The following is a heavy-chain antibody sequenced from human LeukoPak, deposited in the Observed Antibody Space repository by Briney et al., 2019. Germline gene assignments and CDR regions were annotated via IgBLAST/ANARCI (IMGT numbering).Heavy chain of an antibody. J-gene: IGHJ4*02. CDR1: GYTFTSYD. CDR3: ARGLARTSMVTRGGVRFDY. V-gene: IGHV1-8*01. Sequence: GASVKVSCKASGYTFTSYDINWVRQATGQGLEWMGWMNPNSGNTGYAQKFQGRVTMTRNTSISTAYMELSSLRSEDTAVYYCARGLARTSMVTRGGVRFDYWGQGILVTVSS. CDR2: MNPNSGNT. D-gene: IGHD5-18*01.